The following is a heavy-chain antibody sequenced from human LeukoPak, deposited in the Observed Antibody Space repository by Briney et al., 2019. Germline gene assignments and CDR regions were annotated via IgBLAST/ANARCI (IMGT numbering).Heavy chain of an antibody. D-gene: IGHD6-13*01. V-gene: IGHV3-30-3*01. CDR1: GFTFSSYA. Sequence: GGSLRLSCAASGFTFSSYAMHWVRQAPGKGLEWVATISYEGDNKYYADSLKGRFTISRDNSKNTLYLQMNSLRAEDTAVYYCARETRPERIAAAGTFDYWGQGTLVTVSS. CDR3: ARETRPERIAAAGTFDY. J-gene: IGHJ4*02. CDR2: ISYEGDNK.